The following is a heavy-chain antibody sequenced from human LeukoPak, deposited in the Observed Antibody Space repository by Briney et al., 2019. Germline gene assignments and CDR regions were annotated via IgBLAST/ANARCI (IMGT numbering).Heavy chain of an antibody. J-gene: IGHJ3*02. D-gene: IGHD3-3*01. V-gene: IGHV3-21*01. Sequence: GGSLRLSCAASGFAFSSYSMNWVRQAPGKGLEWVSSISSGSSYIYYADSVKGRFTISRDNAKNSLYLQMNSLRAEDTAVYYCARDQQKITIFGGVVYAFDIWGQGTMVTVSS. CDR1: GFAFSSYS. CDR3: ARDQQKITIFGGVVYAFDI. CDR2: ISSGSSYI.